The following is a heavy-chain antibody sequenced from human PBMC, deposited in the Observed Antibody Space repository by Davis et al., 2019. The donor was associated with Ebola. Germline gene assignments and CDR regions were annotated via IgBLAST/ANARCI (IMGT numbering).Heavy chain of an antibody. CDR1: GFTFSSYW. D-gene: IGHD1-7*01. V-gene: IGHV3-30-3*01. Sequence: GESLKISCAASGFTFSSYWMSWVRQAPGKGLEWVAVISYDGYSKYYADSVKGRFTISRDNSKNTLDLQMNSLRTEDTAVHYCARSPENWNYDRMLDYYYGMDVWGQGTTVTVSS. J-gene: IGHJ6*02. CDR2: ISYDGYSK. CDR3: ARSPENWNYDRMLDYYYGMDV.